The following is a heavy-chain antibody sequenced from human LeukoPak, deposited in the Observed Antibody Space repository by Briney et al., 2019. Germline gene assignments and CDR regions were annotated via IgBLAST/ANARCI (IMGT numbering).Heavy chain of an antibody. D-gene: IGHD5-12*01. J-gene: IGHJ6*02. CDR2: IRGDGTNA. CDR1: GSTFLDYA. V-gene: IGHV3-43*02. CDR3: ANTRVIHSGYDYDTDYGMDV. Sequence: GGSLRLSCAASGSTFLDYAMHWVRQAPGEGLECVSLIRGDGTNAHYADSVKGRFTISRDNTKNTLYLQMKSLRAEATALYSCANTRVIHSGYDYDTDYGMDVWGQGTTVTVSS.